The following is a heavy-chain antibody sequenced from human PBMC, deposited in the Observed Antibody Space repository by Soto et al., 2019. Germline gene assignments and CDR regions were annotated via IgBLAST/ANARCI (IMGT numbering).Heavy chain of an antibody. Sequence: SETRSLTCTVSGGSISSYYWSWIRQPPGKGLEWIGYIYYSGSTNYNPSLKSRVTISVDTSKNQFSLKLSSVTAADTAVYYCARGPYCSSTSCYLNYYYYYMDVWGKGTTVTVSS. CDR1: GGSISSYY. CDR2: IYYSGST. D-gene: IGHD2-2*01. V-gene: IGHV4-59*01. J-gene: IGHJ6*03. CDR3: ARGPYCSSTSCYLNYYYYYMDV.